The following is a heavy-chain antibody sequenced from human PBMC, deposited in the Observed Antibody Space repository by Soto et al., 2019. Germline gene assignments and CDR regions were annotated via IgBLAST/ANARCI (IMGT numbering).Heavy chain of an antibody. J-gene: IGHJ5*02. V-gene: IGHV1-69*02. Sequence: ATVKVSCKASGGTCDSYTICWVRQSPARRLERMGRIIPILGIANYAQKLQGRVTITADKSTSTAYMELSSLRSEDTAVYYFARSIVVVAAAIEFDPWGQGTLVTVSS. CDR1: GGTCDSYT. CDR3: ARSIVVVAAAIEFDP. CDR2: IIPILGIA. D-gene: IGHD2-2*01.